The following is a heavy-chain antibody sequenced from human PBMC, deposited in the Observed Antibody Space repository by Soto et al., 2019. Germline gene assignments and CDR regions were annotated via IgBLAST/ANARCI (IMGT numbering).Heavy chain of an antibody. V-gene: IGHV4-30-4*01. CDR1: GGSISSGDYY. CDR2: IYYSGST. D-gene: IGHD3-10*01. J-gene: IGHJ4*02. Sequence: SETLSLTCTVSGGSISSGDYYWSWIRQPPGKGLEWIGYIYYSGSTYYNPSLKSRVTISVDTSKNQFSLKLSSVTAADTAVYYCARARSGGLPGFDYWGQGTLVTVSS. CDR3: ARARSGGLPGFDY.